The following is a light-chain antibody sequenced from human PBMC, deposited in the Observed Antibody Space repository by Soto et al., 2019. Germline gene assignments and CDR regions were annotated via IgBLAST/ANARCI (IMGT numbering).Light chain of an antibody. CDR2: IHSDGRH. CDR1: RGYSDYA. J-gene: IGLJ2*01. CDR3: QTWATGIRL. V-gene: IGLV4-69*02. Sequence: QSVLTQSPSASASLGASVKLTCTLSRGYSDYAIAWHQQKPMKGPRFLMKIHSDGRHTKADGIPDRFSGSSSGAERYLTISTIQSDDEADYYCQTWATGIRLFGGGTKVTVL.